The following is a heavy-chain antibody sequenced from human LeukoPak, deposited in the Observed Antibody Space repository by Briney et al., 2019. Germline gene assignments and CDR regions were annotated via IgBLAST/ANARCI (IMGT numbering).Heavy chain of an antibody. CDR2: ISAYNGNT. J-gene: IGHJ3*02. Sequence: ASVKVSCKASGYTFTGYYMHWVRQAPGQGLEWMGWISAYNGNTNYAQKLQGRVTMTTDTSTSTAYMELRSLRSDDTAVYYCARVFSIDAFDIWGQGTMVTVSS. CDR3: ARVFSIDAFDI. CDR1: GYTFTGYY. D-gene: IGHD2-2*01. V-gene: IGHV1-18*04.